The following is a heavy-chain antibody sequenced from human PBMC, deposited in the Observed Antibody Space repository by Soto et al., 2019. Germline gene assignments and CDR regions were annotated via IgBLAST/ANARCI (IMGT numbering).Heavy chain of an antibody. D-gene: IGHD6-19*01. V-gene: IGHV3-33*01. Sequence: QVQLVESGGGVVQPGRSLRLSCAASGFTFSSYGMHWVRQAPGKGLEWVAIISFDGSNRYYADSVQGRFTISRDSSKNKLYLQVNSLRAEYTAVYYCARGAGLCQYNCYINVWGKGTTVTVSS. CDR3: ARGAGLCQYNCYINV. J-gene: IGHJ6*03. CDR1: GFTFSSYG. CDR2: ISFDGSNR.